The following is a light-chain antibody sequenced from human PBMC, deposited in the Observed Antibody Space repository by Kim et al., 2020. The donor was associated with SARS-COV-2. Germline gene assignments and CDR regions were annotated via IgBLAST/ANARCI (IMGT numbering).Light chain of an antibody. V-gene: IGLV1-51*01. CDR1: SSNLCKTL. J-gene: IGLJ2*01. Sequence: GQKVTISCSETSSNLCKTLVSWYQQFPGKAPKLLIYDNYKRPSGMPDRFSGSKAGTSATLGIAGLQTGDEAVYYCGTWDTSLSVGVFGGGTQLTVL. CDR3: GTWDTSLSVGV. CDR2: DNY.